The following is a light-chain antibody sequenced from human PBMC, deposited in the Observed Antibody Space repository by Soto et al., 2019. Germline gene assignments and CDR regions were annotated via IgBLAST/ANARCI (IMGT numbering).Light chain of an antibody. V-gene: IGLV1-40*01. CDR2: GNS. CDR1: SSNIGAGYD. J-gene: IGLJ2*01. CDR3: QSYDSSLSGVE. Sequence: QSVLTQPPSVSGAPGQRVTISCTGSSSNIGAGYDVHWYQQLPGTAPKLLIYGNSNRPSGVPDRFSGSKSGTSASLAITGLQAEDEADYYCQSYDSSLSGVEFGGGTKLNVL.